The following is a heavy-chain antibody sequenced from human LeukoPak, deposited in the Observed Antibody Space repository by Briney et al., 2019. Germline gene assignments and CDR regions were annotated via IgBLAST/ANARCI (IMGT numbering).Heavy chain of an antibody. V-gene: IGHV3-21*01. CDR2: ISSSSSYI. CDR1: GFTFSSYS. Sequence: PGGSLRLSCAASGFTFSSYSMNWVRQAPGKGLGWVSSISSSSSYIYYAVSVKGRFTISRDNAKNSLYLQMNSLRAEDTAVYYCARDIRFDSWGQGTLVTVSS. J-gene: IGHJ5*01. CDR3: ARDIRFDS.